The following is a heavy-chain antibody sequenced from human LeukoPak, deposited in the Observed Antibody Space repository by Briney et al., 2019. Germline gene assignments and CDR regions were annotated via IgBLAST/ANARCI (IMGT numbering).Heavy chain of an antibody. CDR1: GSSFTSYW. CDR2: IYPGDSDT. J-gene: IGHJ4*02. D-gene: IGHD3-10*01. CDR3: ARLAVRGLLPKVTRIYYFDY. Sequence: GESLKISCKGSGSSFTSYWIGWVRQMPGKGLEWMGIIYPGDSDTRYSPSFQGQVTISADKSISTAYLQWSSLKASDTAMYYCARLAVRGLLPKVTRIYYFDYWGQGTLVTVSS. V-gene: IGHV5-51*01.